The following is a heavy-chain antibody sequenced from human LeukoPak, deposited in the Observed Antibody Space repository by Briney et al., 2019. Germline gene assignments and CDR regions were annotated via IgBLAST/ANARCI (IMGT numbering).Heavy chain of an antibody. Sequence: SESLSLTCTASGGTISSYYWSWVRQPPGKGLEWIGYIYYSESTNYNPSLKSPVTISVDTSKTQFSLKLSSVTATDTAVYYCARGYYDTSGYNWFDPWGQGTLVTVSS. CDR1: GGTISSYY. V-gene: IGHV4-59*01. D-gene: IGHD3-22*01. CDR2: IYYSEST. CDR3: ARGYYDTSGYNWFDP. J-gene: IGHJ5*02.